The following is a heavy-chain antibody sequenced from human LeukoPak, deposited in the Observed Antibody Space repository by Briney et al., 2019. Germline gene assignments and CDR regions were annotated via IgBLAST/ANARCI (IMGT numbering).Heavy chain of an antibody. Sequence: TGGSLRLSCAASGFTVSDNYMSWVRQSPGKGLEWVSVLYRGGDTYYADSVRGRFTISRDNSKNTLYLQMNSLRVEDTAVYYCARDSYSDSEAVRWFDPWGQGTLVTVSS. V-gene: IGHV3-66*01. J-gene: IGHJ5*02. CDR2: LYRGGDT. CDR3: ARDSYSDSEAVRWFDP. CDR1: GFTVSDNY. D-gene: IGHD5-12*01.